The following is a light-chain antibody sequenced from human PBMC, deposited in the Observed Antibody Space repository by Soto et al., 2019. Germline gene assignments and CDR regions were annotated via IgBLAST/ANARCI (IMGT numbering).Light chain of an antibody. J-gene: IGKJ4*01. CDR3: QRYYSWPRT. CDR2: ATS. V-gene: IGKV3-15*01. Sequence: EVALTQSQSSLSASPGECATLXCRVSQGIGGYLAWYQHKPGKAPRLLIYATSTWETGVPARFSGSGSGTDFTLTISCLQSEDFAAYYCQRYYSWPRTFGRGTKVDIK. CDR1: QGIGGY.